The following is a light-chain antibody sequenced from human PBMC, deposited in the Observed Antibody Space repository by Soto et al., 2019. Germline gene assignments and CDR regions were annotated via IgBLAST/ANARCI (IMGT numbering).Light chain of an antibody. V-gene: IGLV1-40*01. CDR3: QAYDYILTASV. Sequence: QAVVTQPPSVSGAPGQRVTLSCTGNTSNLGAGYDVHWYQQLPGAAPKLVIFGNRNRPSGVPERFSGSKSGTSASLAITGLQAEDEADYYCQAYDYILTASVFGGGPKVTVL. CDR2: GNR. CDR1: TSNLGAGYD. J-gene: IGLJ3*02.